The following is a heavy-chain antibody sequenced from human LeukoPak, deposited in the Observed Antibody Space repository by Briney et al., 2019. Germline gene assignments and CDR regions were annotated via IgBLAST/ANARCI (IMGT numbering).Heavy chain of an antibody. CDR1: GFTFSSYA. CDR2: ISGSGGST. D-gene: IGHD2-15*01. V-gene: IGHV3-23*01. Sequence: GGSLRLSCAASGFTFSSYAMSWVRQAPGKGLEWVSAISGSGGSTYYADSVKGRFTISRDNSKNTLYLQMNSLRAEDTAVYYCARECSGGSCYRSSGMDVWGQGTTVTVSS. CDR3: ARECSGGSCYRSSGMDV. J-gene: IGHJ6*02.